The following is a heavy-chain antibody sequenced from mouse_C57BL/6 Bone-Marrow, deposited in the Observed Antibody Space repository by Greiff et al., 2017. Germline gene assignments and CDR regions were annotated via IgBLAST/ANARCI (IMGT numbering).Heavy chain of an antibody. D-gene: IGHD2-2*01. Sequence: VQVVESGPGLVAPSQSLSISCTVSGFSLTSYGVDWVRQPPGKGLEWLGVIWGGGSTNYNSALMSSLSISKDNSKGQVFLKMNSLQTDETTMYYCAKQGGGYYWYFDVWGTGTTVTVSS. V-gene: IGHV2-9*01. CDR2: IWGGGST. CDR1: GFSLTSYG. J-gene: IGHJ1*03. CDR3: AKQGGGYYWYFDV.